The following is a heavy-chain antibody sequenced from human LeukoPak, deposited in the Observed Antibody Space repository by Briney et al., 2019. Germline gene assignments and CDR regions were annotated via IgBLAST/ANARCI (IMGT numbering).Heavy chain of an antibody. J-gene: IGHJ6*03. CDR3: ASEPTYNYYYYCYMDV. V-gene: IGHV1-69*05. D-gene: IGHD4-11*01. CDR1: GGTFSSYA. Sequence: SVKVSCKASGGTFSSYAISWVRQAPGQGLEWMGRIIPIFGTANYAQKFQGRVTITTDESTSTAYMELSSLRSEDTAVYYCASEPTYNYYYYCYMDVWGKGTTVTVSS. CDR2: IIPIFGTA.